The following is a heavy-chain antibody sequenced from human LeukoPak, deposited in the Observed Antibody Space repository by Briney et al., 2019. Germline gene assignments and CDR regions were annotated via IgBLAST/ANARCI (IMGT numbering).Heavy chain of an antibody. J-gene: IGHJ4*02. V-gene: IGHV1-2*02. D-gene: IGHD2-2*01. CDR2: INPNSGGT. CDR3: ATERGGIVVVPAATHYFDY. Sequence: GASVKVSCKASGYTFTGYYMHWVRQAPGQGLECMGWINPNSGGTNYAQKFQGRVTMTRDTSISTAYMELSRLRSDDTAVYYCATERGGIVVVPAATHYFDYWGQGTLVTVSS. CDR1: GYTFTGYY.